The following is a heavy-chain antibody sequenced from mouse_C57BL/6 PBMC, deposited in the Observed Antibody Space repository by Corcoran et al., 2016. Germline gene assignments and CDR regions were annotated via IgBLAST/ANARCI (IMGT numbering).Heavy chain of an antibody. V-gene: IGHV9-3*01. CDR2: INTYSGVP. J-gene: IGHJ1*03. Sequence: QIQLVQSGPELKKPGETVKISCKASGYTFTTYGMSWVKQAPGKGLKWMGWINTYSGVPTYADDFKGRFAFSLETSASTAYLQVNNLKNEDTANYFGARKGIFYYGSSPYWYFDVWGTGTTVTVSS. D-gene: IGHD1-1*01. CDR3: ARKGIFYYGSSPYWYFDV. CDR1: GYTFTTYG.